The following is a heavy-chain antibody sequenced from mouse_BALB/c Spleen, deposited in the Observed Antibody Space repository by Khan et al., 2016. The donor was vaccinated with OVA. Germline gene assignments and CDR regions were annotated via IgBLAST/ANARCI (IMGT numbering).Heavy chain of an antibody. CDR1: GYTFTNYG. CDR2: INTYTGEP. D-gene: IGHD1-2*01. Sequence: QIQLVQSGPELKKPGETVKISCKASGYTFTNYGMNWVKQAPGKGLKWMGWINTYTGEPTYADDFKGRFAFSLETSAGTAYLQINNLKNEDTATYCCARKRPPLAYWGQGTLVTVSA. J-gene: IGHJ3*01. V-gene: IGHV9-3-1*01. CDR3: ARKRPPLAY.